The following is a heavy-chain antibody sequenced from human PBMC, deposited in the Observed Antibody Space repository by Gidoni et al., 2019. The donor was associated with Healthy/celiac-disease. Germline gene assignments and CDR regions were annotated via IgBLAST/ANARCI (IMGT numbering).Heavy chain of an antibody. CDR3: AKDRLGYCSGGSCYDEFDY. J-gene: IGHJ4*02. Sequence: KGRFTISRDNSKNTLYLQMNSLRAEDTAVYYCAKDRLGYCSGGSCYDEFDYWGQGTLVTVSS. D-gene: IGHD2-15*01. V-gene: IGHV3-23*01.